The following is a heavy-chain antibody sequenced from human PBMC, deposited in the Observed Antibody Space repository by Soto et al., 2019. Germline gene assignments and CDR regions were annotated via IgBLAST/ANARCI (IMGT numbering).Heavy chain of an antibody. CDR2: IPYDGSNK. V-gene: IGHV3-30*14. J-gene: IGHJ6*02. Sequence: PGGSLRLSCAASGFTFSSYAMHWVRQAPGKGLEWVAVIPYDGSNKYYSTSLKTRLTISKDTSKNQVVLTMTNMDPVDTATYYCARATIVLVPAANWDYYYYGMDVWGQGTTVTVSS. CDR3: ARATIVLVPAANWDYYYYGMDV. D-gene: IGHD2-2*01. CDR1: GFTFSSYA.